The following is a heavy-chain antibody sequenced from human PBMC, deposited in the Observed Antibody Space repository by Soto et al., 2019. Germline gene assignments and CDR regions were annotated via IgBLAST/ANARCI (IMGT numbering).Heavy chain of an antibody. Sequence: QVQLVQSGAEVKKPGSSVKVSCKASGGTFSSYAISWVRQAPGQGLEWMGGIIPIFGTANYAQKFQGRVTITAAESTSTAYMELSSLRSEDTAVYYCARLSAEYSSSQYYYYGMDVWGQGTTVTVSS. CDR3: ARLSAEYSSSQYYYYGMDV. CDR1: GGTFSSYA. CDR2: IIPIFGTA. J-gene: IGHJ6*02. D-gene: IGHD6-6*01. V-gene: IGHV1-69*01.